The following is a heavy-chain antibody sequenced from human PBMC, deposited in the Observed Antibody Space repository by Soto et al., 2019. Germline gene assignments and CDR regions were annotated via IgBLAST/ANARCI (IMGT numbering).Heavy chain of an antibody. CDR3: ARADIVVVPAAIRRFDP. V-gene: IGHV4-59*01. CDR1: GGSISSYY. Sequence: QVQLQESGPGLVKPSETLSLTCTVSGGSISSYYWSWIRQPPGKGLEWIGYIYYSGSTNYNPSLKSRVTISVDTSKNQFSLKLSSVTAADTAVYYCARADIVVVPAAIRRFDPWGQGTLVTVSS. D-gene: IGHD2-2*01. CDR2: IYYSGST. J-gene: IGHJ5*02.